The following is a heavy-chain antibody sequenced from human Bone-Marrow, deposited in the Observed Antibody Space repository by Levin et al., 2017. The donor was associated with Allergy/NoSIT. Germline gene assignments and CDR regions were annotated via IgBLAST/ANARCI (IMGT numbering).Heavy chain of an antibody. CDR2: ISPDGNHK. Sequence: SCAASGFTFSSYPIHWVRQAPGKGLEWVSFISPDGNHKDYADSVKARFSISRDNSKNTLYLQMNSLRPEDSAIYFCARDLFPLGRFYFDSWGQGTLVTVSS. D-gene: IGHD1-26*01. CDR3: ARDLFPLGRFYFDS. J-gene: IGHJ4*02. CDR1: GFTFSSYP. V-gene: IGHV3-30*04.